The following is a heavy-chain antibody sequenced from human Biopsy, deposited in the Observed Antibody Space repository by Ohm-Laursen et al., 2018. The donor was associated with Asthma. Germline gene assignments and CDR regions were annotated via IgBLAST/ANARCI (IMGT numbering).Heavy chain of an antibody. Sequence: ESLRLSCAASGFTFSSYGMHWVRQPPGKGLEWIGSIYYSGSTYYNPSLKSRVTISVDTSKNQLSLKLSSVTAADTAVFYCARLSLNDSLDPWGRGTLVTVSS. J-gene: IGHJ5*02. V-gene: IGHV4-39*01. D-gene: IGHD1-1*01. CDR2: IYYSGST. CDR1: GFTFSSYG. CDR3: ARLSLNDSLDP.